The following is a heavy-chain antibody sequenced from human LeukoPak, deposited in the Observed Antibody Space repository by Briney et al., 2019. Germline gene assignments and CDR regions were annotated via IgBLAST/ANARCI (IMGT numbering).Heavy chain of an antibody. CDR2: IYYSGST. V-gene: IGHV4-39*07. J-gene: IGHJ4*02. CDR1: GGSISSSSYS. Sequence: PSETLSLTCIVSGGSISSSSYSWGWIRQPPEKGLEWIGSIYYSGSTYYNPSLKSRVTMSVDTSKNQFSLKLSSVTAADTAVYYCAGADGSGSYQPIDYWGQATLVTVSS. CDR3: AGADGSGSYQPIDY. D-gene: IGHD3-10*01.